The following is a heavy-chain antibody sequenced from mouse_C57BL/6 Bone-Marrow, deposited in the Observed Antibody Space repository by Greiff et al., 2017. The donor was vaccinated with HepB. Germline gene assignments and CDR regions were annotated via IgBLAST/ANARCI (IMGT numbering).Heavy chain of an antibody. J-gene: IGHJ4*01. CDR1: GYTFTSYW. CDR3: TRVWPYYNAMDY. V-gene: IGHV1-5*01. CDR2: IYPGNSDT. D-gene: IGHD2-10*02. Sequence: EVQLQQSGTVLARPGASVKMSCKTSGYTFTSYWMHWVKQRPGLGLEWIGAIYPGNSDTSYNQKFKGKAKLTAVTSASTAYMELSSLTNEDSAVYYCTRVWPYYNAMDYWGQGNSVTVSS.